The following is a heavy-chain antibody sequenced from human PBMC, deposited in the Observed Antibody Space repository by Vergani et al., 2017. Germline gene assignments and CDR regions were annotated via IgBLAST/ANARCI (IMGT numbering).Heavy chain of an antibody. CDR1: GFTFSTYS. V-gene: IGHV3-21*01. Sequence: EVQLVESGGGLVKPGGSLRLSCGASGFTFSTYSMIWVRQAPGKGLEWVSSISSSSSDIYWADSVKGRFTLSRDNAKNSLYLQMNSLRAEDTAVYYCATPKVTTQYYSGMDVWGRGTTVTVSS. CDR3: ATPKVTTQYYSGMDV. CDR2: ISSSSSDI. J-gene: IGHJ6*02. D-gene: IGHD4-17*01.